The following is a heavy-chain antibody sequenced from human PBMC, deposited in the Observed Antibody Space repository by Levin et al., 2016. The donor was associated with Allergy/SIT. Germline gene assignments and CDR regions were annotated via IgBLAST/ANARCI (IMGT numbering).Heavy chain of an antibody. CDR1: GFTFSIYT. CDR2: ISSDGDTK. CDR3: ARDGSSGSYYPYYYYYMDV. J-gene: IGHJ6*03. V-gene: IGHV3-30-3*01. D-gene: IGHD3-10*01. Sequence: GESLKISCAGSGFTFSIYTMHWVRQAPGKGLEWVATISSDGDTKYYADSVKGRFLISTDNSKNTLSLQMKSLRAEDTAVYYCARDGSSGSYYPYYYYYMDVWGKGTTVTVSS.